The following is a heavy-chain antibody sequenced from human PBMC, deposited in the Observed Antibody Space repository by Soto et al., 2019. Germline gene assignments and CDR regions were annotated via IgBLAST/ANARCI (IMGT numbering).Heavy chain of an antibody. CDR3: ARARPPSCSSTSCYPDCYYFDY. V-gene: IGHV1-69*02. CDR1: GGTFSSYT. Sequence: ASVKVSCKASGGTFSSYTISWVRQAPGQGLEWMGRIIPILGIANYAQKFQGRVTITADKSTSTAYMELSSLRSEDTAVYYCARARPPSCSSTSCYPDCYYFDYWGQGTLVTVSS. CDR2: IIPILGIA. D-gene: IGHD2-2*01. J-gene: IGHJ4*02.